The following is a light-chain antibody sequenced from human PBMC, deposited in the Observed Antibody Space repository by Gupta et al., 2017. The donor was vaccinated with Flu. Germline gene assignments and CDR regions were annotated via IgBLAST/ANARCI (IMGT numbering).Light chain of an antibody. J-gene: IGLJ2*01. V-gene: IGLV3-19*01. Sequence: GQTVRITCKGDSLRSYYGSWYQQKPEQAPVLVIYGKNNRPSGSPDRFSGSSSGNTATLTITGAQAEDEADYYCNSRDSSGNHLVFGGGTKLTVL. CDR2: GKN. CDR1: SLRSYY. CDR3: NSRDSSGNHLV.